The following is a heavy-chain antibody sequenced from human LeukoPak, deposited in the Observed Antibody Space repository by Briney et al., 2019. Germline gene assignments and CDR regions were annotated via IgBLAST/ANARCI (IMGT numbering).Heavy chain of an antibody. CDR2: IYYSGST. Sequence: PSETLSLTCSVSGGSISSYYWSWIRQPPGKGLEWIGYIYYSGSTNYNPSLKSRVTISVDTSKNQFSLKLSSVTAADTAVYYCARDHSSGWYDASDIWGQGTMVTVSS. D-gene: IGHD6-19*01. CDR3: ARDHSSGWYDASDI. CDR1: GGSISSYY. J-gene: IGHJ3*02. V-gene: IGHV4-59*01.